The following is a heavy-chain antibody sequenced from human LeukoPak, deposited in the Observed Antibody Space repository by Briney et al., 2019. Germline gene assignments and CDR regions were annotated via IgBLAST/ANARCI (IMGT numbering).Heavy chain of an antibody. CDR2: HSHSGSA. J-gene: IGHJ4*02. CDR1: GASINSDTYY. CDR3: AYRDVLAVVPGGDY. D-gene: IGHD2-2*01. Sequence: SETLSLTCTVSGASINSDTYYWGWIRQPPGKGLEWIGTHSHSGSAYYNPSLKSRVTISVDTSKNQFSLKLSSVTAADTAVYYCAYRDVLAVVPGGDYWGQGTLVTVSS. V-gene: IGHV4-39*07.